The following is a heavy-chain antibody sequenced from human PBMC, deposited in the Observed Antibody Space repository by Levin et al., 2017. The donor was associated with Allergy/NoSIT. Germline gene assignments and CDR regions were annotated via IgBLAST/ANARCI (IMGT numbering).Heavy chain of an antibody. J-gene: IGHJ4*02. V-gene: IGHV4-34*01. CDR2: INHSGST. CDR1: GGSFSGYY. CDR3: ARRTPQYSSSRGTVDY. D-gene: IGHD6-13*01. Sequence: KASETLSLTCAVYGGSFSGYYWSWIRQPPGKGLEWIGEINHSGSTNYNPSFKSRVTISVATSKNQFSLKLSSVTAADTAVYYCARRTPQYSSSRGTVDYWGQGTLVTVSS.